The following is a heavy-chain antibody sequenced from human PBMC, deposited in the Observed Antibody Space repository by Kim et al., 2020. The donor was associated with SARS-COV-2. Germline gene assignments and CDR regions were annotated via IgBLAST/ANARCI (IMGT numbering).Heavy chain of an antibody. Sequence: LKCRVTISVDTSKNQFSLKLTSRTAADTAVYYCARDRDPYYYGSGNGYFDPWGQGTLVTVSS. J-gene: IGHJ5*02. D-gene: IGHD3-10*01. V-gene: IGHV4-59*01. CDR3: ARDRDPYYYGSGNGYFDP.